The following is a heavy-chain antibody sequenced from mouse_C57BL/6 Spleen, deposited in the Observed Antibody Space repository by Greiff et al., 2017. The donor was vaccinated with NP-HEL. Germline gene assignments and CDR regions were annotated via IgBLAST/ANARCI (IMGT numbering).Heavy chain of an antibody. V-gene: IGHV1-15*01. J-gene: IGHJ3*01. CDR3: TKLPWFAY. CDR1: GYTFTDYE. Sequence: LVESGAELVRPGASVTLSCKASGYTFTDYEMHWVKQTPVHGLEWIGAIDPETGGTAYNQKFKGKAILTADKSSSTAYMELRSLTSEDSAVYYCTKLPWFAYWGKGTLVTVSA. CDR2: IDPETGGT. D-gene: IGHD4-1*01.